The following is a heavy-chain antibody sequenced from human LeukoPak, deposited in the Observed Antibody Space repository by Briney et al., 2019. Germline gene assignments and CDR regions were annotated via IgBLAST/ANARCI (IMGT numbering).Heavy chain of an antibody. CDR3: AKGYRGNYDY. CDR2: ISDRRGDT. J-gene: IGHJ4*02. D-gene: IGHD1-26*01. Sequence: PGGSLRLSCAASGFTFSSYAMTWVRQAPGKGLEWVSAISDRRGDTYYADSVKGRFTISRGNSKNTLYLQMNSLRAEDTAVYYCAKGYRGNYDYWGQGTLVTVSS. V-gene: IGHV3-23*01. CDR1: GFTFSSYA.